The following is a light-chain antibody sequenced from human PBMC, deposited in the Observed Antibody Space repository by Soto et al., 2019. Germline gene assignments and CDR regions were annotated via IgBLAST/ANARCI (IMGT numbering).Light chain of an antibody. Sequence: EFVLTQSPATLPLSPGERATLSCRASQSVSSYLAWYQQKPGQAPRLLMYDASNRATGIPAKFSGSGSGTDFTLTISSLEPEDFAVYYCQQGETFGQGTKVDIK. CDR3: QQGET. J-gene: IGKJ1*01. V-gene: IGKV3-11*01. CDR2: DAS. CDR1: QSVSSY.